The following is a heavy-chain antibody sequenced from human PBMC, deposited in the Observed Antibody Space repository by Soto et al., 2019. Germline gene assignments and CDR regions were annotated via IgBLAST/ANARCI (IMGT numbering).Heavy chain of an antibody. CDR3: AKGYSSGWYKAVDY. CDR1: GFTFDDYA. CDR2: ISWNSGSI. Sequence: GGSLRLSCAASGFTFDDYAMHRVRQAPGKGLEWVSGISWNSGSIGYADSVKGRFTISRDNAKNSLYLQMDSLRAEDTALYYCAKGYSSGWYKAVDYWGQGTLVTVSS. V-gene: IGHV3-9*01. J-gene: IGHJ4*02. D-gene: IGHD6-19*01.